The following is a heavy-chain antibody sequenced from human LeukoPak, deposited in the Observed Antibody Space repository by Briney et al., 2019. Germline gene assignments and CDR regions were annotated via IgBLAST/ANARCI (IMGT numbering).Heavy chain of an antibody. Sequence: SETLSLTCAVYGGSFSGYYWSWIRQPPGKGLEWIGEINHSGSTNYNPSLKSRVTISVDTSKNQFSLKLSSVTAADTAVYYCATYYDSSGYPDYWGQGTLVTVSS. CDR3: ATYYDSSGYPDY. J-gene: IGHJ4*02. CDR2: INHSGST. V-gene: IGHV4-34*01. CDR1: GGSFSGYY. D-gene: IGHD3-22*01.